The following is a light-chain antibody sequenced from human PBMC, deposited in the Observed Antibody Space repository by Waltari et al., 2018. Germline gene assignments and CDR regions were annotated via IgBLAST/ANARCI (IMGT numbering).Light chain of an antibody. V-gene: IGKV1-9*01. CDR2: AAS. CDR3: QQLNSYPLFT. Sequence: DIQLTQSPSFLSASVGDRVTITCRASQGISSYLAWYQQKPGKAPKLLIYAASTLQNGVPSRFSGSGSGKEFTLTISSLQPEDFATYYCQQLNSYPLFTFGPGTKVDIK. J-gene: IGKJ3*01. CDR1: QGISSY.